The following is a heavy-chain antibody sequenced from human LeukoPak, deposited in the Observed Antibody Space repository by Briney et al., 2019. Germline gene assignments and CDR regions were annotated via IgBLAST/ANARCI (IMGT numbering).Heavy chain of an antibody. CDR1: GGSFSGYY. CDR2: INHSGST. CDR3: ARLVPPQGYDSSGYYAGLDY. J-gene: IGHJ4*02. Sequence: PSETLSPTCAVYGGSFSGYYWSWIRQPPGKGLEWIGEINHSGSTNYNPSLKSRVTISVDTSKNQVSLKLSSVTAADTAVYYCARLVPPQGYDSSGYYAGLDYWGQGTLVTVSS. D-gene: IGHD3-22*01. V-gene: IGHV4-34*01.